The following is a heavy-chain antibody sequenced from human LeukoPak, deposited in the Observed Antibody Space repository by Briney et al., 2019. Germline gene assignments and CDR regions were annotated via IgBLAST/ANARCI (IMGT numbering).Heavy chain of an antibody. CDR3: AKAADWLAADYIDY. D-gene: IGHD3-9*01. V-gene: IGHV3-30-3*01. J-gene: IGHJ4*02. CDR1: GLLFSSYA. Sequence: GRSLRLSCAASGLLFSSYAIHWVRQAPGKGLEWVAVISYDGSNKNYADSVKGRFTVSRDNSKNTLYLQMSSLRVEDTAVYYCAKAADWLAADYIDYWGQGTLVTVSS. CDR2: ISYDGSNK.